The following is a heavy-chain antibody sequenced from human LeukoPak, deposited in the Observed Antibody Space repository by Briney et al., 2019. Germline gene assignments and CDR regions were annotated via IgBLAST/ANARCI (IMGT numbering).Heavy chain of an antibody. J-gene: IGHJ4*02. CDR2: ISSDGRTT. D-gene: IGHD2-21*01. CDR1: RFTFSTYW. V-gene: IGHV3-74*01. CDR3: ARGCSGDSWYPED. Sequence: GGSLRLSCAASRFTFSTYWMHWVRQAPGRGRGWVSRISSDGRTTNYADFVKGRFTISRDNAKNTLYLQMNSLKAEDTAVYYCARGCSGDSWYPEDWGQGTLVTVSS.